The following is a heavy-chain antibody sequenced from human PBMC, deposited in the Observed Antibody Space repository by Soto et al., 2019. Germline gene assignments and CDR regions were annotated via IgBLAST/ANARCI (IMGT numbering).Heavy chain of an antibody. Sequence: SETLSLTCIVSGGSMREYFWSWSRQSPGKGLEWIGYIYYLGSTGYNPSLKSRVTISVDTSKRQFSLRLTSVTAADTAVYYCARDGYDGSGSPYPAYWGPGTQVTVSS. CDR3: ARDGYDGSGSPYPAY. CDR2: IYYLGST. D-gene: IGHD3-10*01. CDR1: GGSMREYF. V-gene: IGHV4-59*01. J-gene: IGHJ4*02.